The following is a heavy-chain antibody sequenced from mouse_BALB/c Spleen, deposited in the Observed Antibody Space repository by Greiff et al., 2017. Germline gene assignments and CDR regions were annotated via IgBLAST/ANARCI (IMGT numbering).Heavy chain of an antibody. V-gene: IGHV2-2*02. CDR1: GFSFTSYG. Sequence: QVQLQQSGPGLVQPSQSLSISCTASGFSFTSYGVHWVRQSPGKGLEWLGVIWSGGSTDYNAAFISRLSISKDNSNSQVFFIMNSLQANDTAKYYCAKNGCDAMDYWGQGTSVTVSS. CDR2: IWSGGST. CDR3: AKNGCDAMDY. J-gene: IGHJ4*01.